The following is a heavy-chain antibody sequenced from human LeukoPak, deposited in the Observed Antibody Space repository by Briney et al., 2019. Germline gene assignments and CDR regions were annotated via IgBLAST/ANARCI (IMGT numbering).Heavy chain of an antibody. CDR3: ARVTSGLFDN. V-gene: IGHV4-59*01. CDR1: GGSISSYY. D-gene: IGHD6-19*01. CDR2: IYNSGGT. J-gene: IGHJ4*02. Sequence: SSETLSLTCTVSGGSISSYYWSWIRQPPGKGLEYIGYIYNSGGTNYNPSLKSRVTLSVDTSKNLFSLKLSSLTAADTAVYYCARVTSGLFDNWSQGTLVTVSS.